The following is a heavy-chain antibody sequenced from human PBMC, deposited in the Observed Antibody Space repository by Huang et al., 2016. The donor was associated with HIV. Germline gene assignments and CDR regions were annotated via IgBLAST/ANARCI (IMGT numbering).Heavy chain of an antibody. Sequence: EVQLVESGGGLVQPGWSLRLSCAASGFAFSQYAVHWVRPSPGKGLEWFSGCGGNSGYIAYAASVRGRFVISRDNAKKSLYLKMNGLRFEDTALYFCVIMDDYFDYWGQGVLVGVSS. CDR1: GFAFSQYA. CDR2: CGGNSGYI. CDR3: VIMDDYFDY. D-gene: IGHD2-8*01. J-gene: IGHJ4*02. V-gene: IGHV3-9*01.